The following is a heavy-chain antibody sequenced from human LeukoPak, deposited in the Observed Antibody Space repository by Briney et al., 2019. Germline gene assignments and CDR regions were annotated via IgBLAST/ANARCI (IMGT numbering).Heavy chain of an antibody. CDR2: ISSFSGTI. Sequence: GGSLRLSCAASGLTFSFYSMNWVRQAPGKGLEWVSYISSFSGTINYAESVKGRFTISRDNAKNSLYLQMNSLRAEDTAMYYCARDIYGGNWPNDYWGQGTLVTVSS. J-gene: IGHJ4*02. CDR1: GLTFSFYS. D-gene: IGHD4-23*01. CDR3: ARDIYGGNWPNDY. V-gene: IGHV3-48*04.